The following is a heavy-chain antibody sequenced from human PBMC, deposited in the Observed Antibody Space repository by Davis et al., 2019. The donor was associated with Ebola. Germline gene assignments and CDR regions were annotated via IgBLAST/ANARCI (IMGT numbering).Heavy chain of an antibody. J-gene: IGHJ4*02. CDR2: INAGNVNT. D-gene: IGHD6-19*01. CDR3: ARDGLGAVAVPFDY. V-gene: IGHV1-3*01. Sequence: AASVKVSCKTSGYTFTTYAIHWVRQAPGQRLEWMGWINAGNVNTKYSEKFQGRVTITRDTSASTAYMELSSLRSEDTAVYYCARDGLGAVAVPFDYWGQGTLVTVSS. CDR1: GYTFTTYA.